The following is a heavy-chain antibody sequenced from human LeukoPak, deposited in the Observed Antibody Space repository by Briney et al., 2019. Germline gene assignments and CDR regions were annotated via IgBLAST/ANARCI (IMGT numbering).Heavy chain of an antibody. CDR1: GFTFSSYG. V-gene: IGHV3-33*01. CDR2: IWYDGSNN. J-gene: IGHJ6*02. D-gene: IGHD3-22*01. Sequence: GGSLRLSCAASGFTFSSYGMHWVRQAPGKGLEWVAVIWYDGSNNYYADSVKGRFTISRDNSKNTLYLQMNSLRAEGTGVYYCARNKNYYDSSGYSRYYYYYGMDVWGQGTTDTVSS. CDR3: ARNKNYYDSSGYSRYYYYYGMDV.